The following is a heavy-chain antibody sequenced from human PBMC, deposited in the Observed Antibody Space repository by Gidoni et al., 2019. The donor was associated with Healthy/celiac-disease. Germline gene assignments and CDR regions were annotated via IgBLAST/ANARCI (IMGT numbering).Heavy chain of an antibody. CDR1: GYTFTSYG. CDR3: ARYCSSTSCSHYYYYGMDV. D-gene: IGHD2-2*01. Sequence: QLAQSGAEVKKPGASVKVSCKASGYTFTSYGISWVRQAPGQGLEWMGWISAYNGNTNYAQKLQGRVTMTTDTSTSTAYMELRSLRSDDTAVYYCARYCSSTSCSHYYYYGMDVWGQGTTVTVSS. CDR2: ISAYNGNT. V-gene: IGHV1-18*01. J-gene: IGHJ6*02.